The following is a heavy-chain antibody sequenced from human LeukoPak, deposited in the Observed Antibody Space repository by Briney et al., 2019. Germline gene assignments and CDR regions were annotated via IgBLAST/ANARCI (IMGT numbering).Heavy chain of an antibody. CDR1: GFTFSSNA. V-gene: IGHV3-23*01. D-gene: IGHD3-10*01. Sequence: PGWSLRLSCAASGFTFSSNAMNWVRQAPGKGLEWVAAIYGRGETTYYADLVKGRFTISRDNSKNTLYLQMNSLRAEDTAVYYCAKTAMIKVIINTYPKGLNYWGQGTLVTVSS. CDR3: AKTAMIKVIINTYPKGLNY. CDR2: IYGRGETT. J-gene: IGHJ4*02.